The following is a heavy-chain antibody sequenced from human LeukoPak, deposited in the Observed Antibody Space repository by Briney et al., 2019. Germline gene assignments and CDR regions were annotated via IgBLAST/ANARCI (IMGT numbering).Heavy chain of an antibody. CDR2: ISGNSRHI. CDR3: GRVKEASAFDI. V-gene: IGHV3-21*01. J-gene: IGHJ3*02. Sequence: GGSLRLSCAASGFTFSSYSMNWVRQAPGKGLEWVSSISGNSRHIYYADSVKGRFTISRDNAKNSLYLQMNSLRAEDTAVYYCGRVKEASAFDIWGRGTMVTVSS. CDR1: GFTFSSYS. D-gene: IGHD5-12*01.